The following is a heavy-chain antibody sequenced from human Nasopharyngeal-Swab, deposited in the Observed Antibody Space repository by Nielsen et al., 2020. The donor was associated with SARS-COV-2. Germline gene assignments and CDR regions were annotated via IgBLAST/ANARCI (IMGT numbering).Heavy chain of an antibody. J-gene: IGHJ3*02. CDR2: MYYSGST. CDR3: ARHFGLRGAFDI. CDR1: GCSISSSSYY. V-gene: IGHV4-39*01. Sequence: SETLSLTCTASGCSISSSSYYWGWHRQPPGKGLEWIGSMYYSGSTYYNPSLKSRVTISVDTSKNQFYLKLSSVTAADTAVYYCARHFGLRGAFDIWGQGTKVTVSS. D-gene: IGHD3-16*01.